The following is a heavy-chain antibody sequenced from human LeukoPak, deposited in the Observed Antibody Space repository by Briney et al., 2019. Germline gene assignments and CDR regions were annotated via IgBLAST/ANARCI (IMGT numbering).Heavy chain of an antibody. CDR3: ANGGPTVTIQRAFDI. CDR1: GFTFSAYG. J-gene: IGHJ3*02. V-gene: IGHV3-33*06. Sequence: GRSLRLSCAASGFTFSAYGMHWVRQAPGKGLEWVEVIWYDGSDKYYADSVKGRFTISRDNSKSTLYLQMTSLRAEDTAVYYCANGGPTVTIQRAFDIWGQGTMVTVSS. D-gene: IGHD4-17*01. CDR2: IWYDGSDK.